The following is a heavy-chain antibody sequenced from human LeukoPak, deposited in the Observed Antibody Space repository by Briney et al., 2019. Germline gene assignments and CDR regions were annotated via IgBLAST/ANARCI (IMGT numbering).Heavy chain of an antibody. CDR1: GFTFTAYT. V-gene: IGHV3-48*02. CDR3: ARDKDYAFDI. CDR2: ITSSSNTI. J-gene: IGHJ3*02. Sequence: GGSLRLSCAASGFTFTAYTMNWVRQASGKGLEWGSYITSSSNTITYADSVKGRFTMSRDNDKNSLYLQMNSLRDEDTALYYCARDKDYAFDIWGQGTMITVFS.